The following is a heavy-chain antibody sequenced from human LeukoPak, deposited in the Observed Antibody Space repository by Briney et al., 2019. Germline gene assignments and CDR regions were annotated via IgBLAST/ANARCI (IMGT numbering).Heavy chain of an antibody. V-gene: IGHV3-7*03. CDR3: VRYITMVRGVKYYFDY. Sequence: GGSLRLSCAASGFTFSSYWMSWVRQAPGKGLEWVANIKQEGSEKYYVDSVKGRFTISRDNAKDSLYLQMNSLRAEDTAVYYCVRYITMVRGVKYYFDYWGQGTLVTVSS. CDR2: IKQEGSEK. D-gene: IGHD3-10*01. CDR1: GFTFSSYW. J-gene: IGHJ4*02.